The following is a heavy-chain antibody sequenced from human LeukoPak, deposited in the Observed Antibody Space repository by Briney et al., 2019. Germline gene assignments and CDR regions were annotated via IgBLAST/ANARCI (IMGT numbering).Heavy chain of an antibody. CDR1: GGSISSSSYY. CDR2: IYYTGNT. D-gene: IGHD3-22*01. V-gene: IGHV4-39*01. CDR3: ARGSYYDSSGYFEYFQH. J-gene: IGHJ1*01. Sequence: PSETLSLTCTVSGGSISSSSYYWGWIRQPPGKGLEWIGSIYYTGNTYYNPSLKSRVTISVDTSKNQFSLKKNSVTAADTAVYYCARGSYYDSSGYFEYFQHWGQGTLVTVSS.